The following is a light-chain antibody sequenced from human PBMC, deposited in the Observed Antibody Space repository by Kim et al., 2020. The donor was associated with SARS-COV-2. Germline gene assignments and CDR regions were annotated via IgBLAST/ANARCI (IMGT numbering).Light chain of an antibody. CDR3: QQYNNWPPYT. CDR2: GAS. Sequence: GSPGERATLSCRASQSVSSNLAWYQQKPGQAPRLLIYGASTRATGIPARFSDSGSGTEFTLTISSLQSEDFAVYYCQQYNNWPPYTFGQGTKLEI. J-gene: IGKJ2*01. CDR1: QSVSSN. V-gene: IGKV3-15*01.